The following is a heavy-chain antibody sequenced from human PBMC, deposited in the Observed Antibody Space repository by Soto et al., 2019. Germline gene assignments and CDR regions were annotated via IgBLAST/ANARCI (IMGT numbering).Heavy chain of an antibody. D-gene: IGHD5-12*01. CDR3: AKDGAGGDGYNSEGLVGY. J-gene: IGHJ4*02. CDR2: ISYDGSNK. Sequence: PGGSLRLSCAASGFTFSSYGMHWVRQAPGKGLEWVAVISYDGSNKYYADSVKGRFTISRDNSKNTLYLQMNSLRAEDTAVYYCAKDGAGGDGYNSEGLVGYWGQGTLVTVSS. V-gene: IGHV3-30*18. CDR1: GFTFSSYG.